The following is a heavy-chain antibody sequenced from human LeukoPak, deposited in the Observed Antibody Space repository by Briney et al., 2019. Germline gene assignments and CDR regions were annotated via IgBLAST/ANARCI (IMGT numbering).Heavy chain of an antibody. D-gene: IGHD2-2*01. CDR2: IRYDGSNK. J-gene: IGHJ4*02. CDR1: GFTFSSYG. V-gene: IGHV3-30*02. Sequence: HPGGYLRRSGAASGFTFSSYGMHWVRQAPGKWLEWVAFIRYDGSNKYYADSVKGRFTISRDNSKNTLYLQMNSLRAEDTAVYYCAKDWYQLLNYFDYWGPGTLVTVSS. CDR3: AKDWYQLLNYFDY.